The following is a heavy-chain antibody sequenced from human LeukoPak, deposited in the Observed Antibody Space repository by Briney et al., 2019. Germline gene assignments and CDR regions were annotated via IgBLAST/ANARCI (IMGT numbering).Heavy chain of an antibody. V-gene: IGHV1-2*02. CDR1: GYTFTGYY. D-gene: IGHD3-3*01. J-gene: IGHJ5*02. CDR3: ARDLSRPGWGVVTHYRTRFDP. CDR2: INPNSGGT. Sequence: ASVKVSCKASGYTFTGYYMHWVRQAPGQGLEWMGWINPNSGGTNYAQKFQGRVTMTRDTSISTAYMELSRLRSYDTAVYYCARDLSRPGWGVVTHYRTRFDPWGQGTLVTVSS.